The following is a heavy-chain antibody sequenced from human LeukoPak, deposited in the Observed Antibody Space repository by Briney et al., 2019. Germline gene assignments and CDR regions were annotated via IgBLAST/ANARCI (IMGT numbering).Heavy chain of an antibody. CDR3: ARGGGTS. Sequence: PGRSLRLSWAAAGFTFSSYEMNWVSQAPGKGLEWVSYISSSGRTIYYADSVKGRFTISRDNAKNSLYLQMNSLRAEDTAVYYCARGGGTSGGQGTLVTVSS. CDR1: GFTFSSYE. D-gene: IGHD3-16*01. CDR2: ISSSGRTI. V-gene: IGHV3-48*03. J-gene: IGHJ4*02.